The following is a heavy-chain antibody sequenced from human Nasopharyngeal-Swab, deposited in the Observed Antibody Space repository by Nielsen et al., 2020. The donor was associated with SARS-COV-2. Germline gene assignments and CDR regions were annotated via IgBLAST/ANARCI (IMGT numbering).Heavy chain of an antibody. V-gene: IGHV3-7*03. D-gene: IGHD3-22*01. CDR3: AKSPPYYYDSSGYYDY. CDR2: IKQDGSEK. Sequence: GESLKISCAAFGFTFSSYWMSWVRQAPGKGLEWVANIKQDGSEKYYVDSVKGRFTISRDNAKNSLYLQMNSLRAEDTAVYYCAKSPPYYYDSSGYYDYWGQGTLVTVSS. CDR1: GFTFSSYW. J-gene: IGHJ4*02.